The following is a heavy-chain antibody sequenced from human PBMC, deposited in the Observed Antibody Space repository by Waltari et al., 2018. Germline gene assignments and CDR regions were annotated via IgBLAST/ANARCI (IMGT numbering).Heavy chain of an antibody. D-gene: IGHD3-10*01. CDR3: AKPRVTMVRGVTRYFDY. Sequence: EVQLLESGGGLVQPGGSLRLSCAASGCTFSSYAMSWVRQAPGKGLAWVSAISGSGGSTYYADSGKGRFTISRDNSKNKLYLQRNSLRAEDTAVYYCAKPRVTMVRGVTRYFDYWGQGTLVTVSS. V-gene: IGHV3-23*01. J-gene: IGHJ4*02. CDR1: GCTFSSYA. CDR2: ISGSGGST.